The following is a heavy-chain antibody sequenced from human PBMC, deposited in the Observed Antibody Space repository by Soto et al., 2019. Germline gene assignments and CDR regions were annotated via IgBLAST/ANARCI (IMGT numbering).Heavy chain of an antibody. V-gene: IGHV3-30-3*01. J-gene: IGHJ4*02. CDR1: GFTFSSYA. CDR3: ARDSGSYYFDY. CDR2: ISYDGSNK. Sequence: QVQLVESGGGVVQPGRSLRLSCAASGFTFSSYAMHWVRQAPGKGLEWVAVISYDGSNKYYADSVKGRFTISRDNSKNTLYLQMNSLRAEGTAVYYCARDSGSYYFDYWGQGTLVTVSS. D-gene: IGHD1-26*01.